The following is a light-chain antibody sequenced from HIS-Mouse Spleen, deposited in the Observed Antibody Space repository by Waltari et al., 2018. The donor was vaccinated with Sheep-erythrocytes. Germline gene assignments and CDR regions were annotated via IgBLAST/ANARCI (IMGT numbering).Light chain of an antibody. CDR2: DAS. V-gene: IGKV3-11*01. CDR1: QSVRSY. Sequence: EIVLTQSPATLSLSPGERATLSCRASQSVRSYLAWYQQKPGQAPRLLLYDASNRATCIPARFSGSGSGTDFTLTISSLEPEDFAVYYCQQRSNWYTFGQGTKLEIK. J-gene: IGKJ2*01. CDR3: QQRSNWYT.